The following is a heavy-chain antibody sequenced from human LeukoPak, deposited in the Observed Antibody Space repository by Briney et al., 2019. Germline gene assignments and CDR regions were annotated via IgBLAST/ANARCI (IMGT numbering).Heavy chain of an antibody. J-gene: IGHJ4*02. CDR2: ISGSGGST. V-gene: IGHV3-23*01. D-gene: IGHD3-22*01. CDR1: GFPFSRYT. Sequence: GGSLRLSCAASGFPFSRYTMSWVRQAPGKGLEWVSAISGSGGSTYYADSVKGRFTISRDNAKNSLYLQMNSLRAEDTAVYYCARVKGEAMIVVVFAGYFDYWGQGTLVTVSS. CDR3: ARVKGEAMIVVVFAGYFDY.